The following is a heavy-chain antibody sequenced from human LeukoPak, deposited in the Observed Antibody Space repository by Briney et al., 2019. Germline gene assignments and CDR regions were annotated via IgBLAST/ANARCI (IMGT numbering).Heavy chain of an antibody. V-gene: IGHV4-34*01. D-gene: IGHD5-18*01. J-gene: IGHJ4*02. Sequence: PSETLSLTCAVYGGSFSGYYWSWIRQPPGKGLEWIGEINHSGSTNYNPSLKSRVTISVDTSKNQFSLKLSSVTAADTAVYYCAKDSGGYTYIFDHWGQGTLVTVSS. CDR1: GGSFSGYY. CDR3: AKDSGGYTYIFDH. CDR2: INHSGST.